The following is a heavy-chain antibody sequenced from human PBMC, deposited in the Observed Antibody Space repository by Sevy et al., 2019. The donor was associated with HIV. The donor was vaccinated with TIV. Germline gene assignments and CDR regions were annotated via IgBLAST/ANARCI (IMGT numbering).Heavy chain of an antibody. V-gene: IGHV3-7*01. CDR2: IKQDGSEK. CDR3: AGGYSYGSTSSYYYYGMVV. CDR1: EFTFSNYW. Sequence: GESLKISCVASEFTFSNYWMSWVRQAPGKGLEWVASIKQDGSEKNYVDSVKGRFTITRDNAKNSLYLQMNSLRDEDTAIYYCAGGYSYGSTSSYYYYGMVVWGQGTTATVSS. J-gene: IGHJ6*02. D-gene: IGHD5-18*01.